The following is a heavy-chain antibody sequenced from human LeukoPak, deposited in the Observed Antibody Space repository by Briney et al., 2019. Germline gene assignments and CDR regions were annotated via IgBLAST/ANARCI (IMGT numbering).Heavy chain of an antibody. CDR1: GGSISSGGYS. D-gene: IGHD3-22*01. Sequence: PSEALSLTCAVSGGSISSGGYSWSWIRQPPGKGLEWIGYIYHSGSTYYNPSLKSRVTISVDRSKNQFSLKLSSVTAADTAVYYCARGGAYYDSSGRGKFDYWGQGTLVTVSS. CDR3: ARGGAYYDSSGRGKFDY. V-gene: IGHV4-30-2*01. CDR2: IYHSGST. J-gene: IGHJ4*02.